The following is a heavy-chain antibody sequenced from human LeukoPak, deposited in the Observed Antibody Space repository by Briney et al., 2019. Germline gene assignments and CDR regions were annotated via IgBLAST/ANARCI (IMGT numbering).Heavy chain of an antibody. CDR2: ISGSGGST. J-gene: IGHJ4*02. Sequence: PGGSLRLSCAASGFTFSSYAMSWVRQAPGKGLEWVSAISGSGGSTYYADSVKGRFTISRDNSKNTLYLQMNSLRAEDTAVYYCARAGKLWSKTFDYWGQGTLVTVSS. CDR3: ARAGKLWSKTFDY. CDR1: GFTFSSYA. D-gene: IGHD5-18*01. V-gene: IGHV3-23*01.